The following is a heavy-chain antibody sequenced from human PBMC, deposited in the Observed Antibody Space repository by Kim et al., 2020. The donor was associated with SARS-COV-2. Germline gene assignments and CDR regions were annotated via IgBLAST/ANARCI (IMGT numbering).Heavy chain of an antibody. Sequence: GSTNYNPSIESRVTLSVDTSKNQFSLRLSSVAAADTAVYFCARRAAGVDWWGQGTPVTVSS. V-gene: IGHV4-34*01. J-gene: IGHJ4*02. CDR2: GST. CDR3: ARRAAGVDW.